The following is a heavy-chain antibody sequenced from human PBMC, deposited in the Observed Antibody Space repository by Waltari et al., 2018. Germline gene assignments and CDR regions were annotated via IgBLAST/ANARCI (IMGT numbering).Heavy chain of an antibody. V-gene: IGHV3-72*01. J-gene: IGHJ4*02. Sequence: EVQLVESGGGLVQPGGSLRLSCAASGFTFSDHYIDWARQAPGKGLEWVGRARGRANSYSTEYAASVKGRFTISRDDSQNSVYLQMNSLKTEDTAVYYCARISIVATNWGQGTLVTVSS. CDR1: GFTFSDHY. CDR2: ARGRANSYST. CDR3: ARISIVATN. D-gene: IGHD5-12*01.